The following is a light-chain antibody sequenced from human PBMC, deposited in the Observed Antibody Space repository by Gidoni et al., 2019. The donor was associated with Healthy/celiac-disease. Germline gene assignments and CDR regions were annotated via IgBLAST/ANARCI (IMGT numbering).Light chain of an antibody. Sequence: IVLTQSTATLSLSPGERATLSCRASQSVSSYLAWYQQKPGQAPRLLIYDASSRATGIPARFSGSGSGTDFTPTISSLEPEDFAVYYCQQRSNXPSTFXQXTKVXXK. J-gene: IGKJ1*01. CDR3: QQRSNXPST. CDR1: QSVSSY. CDR2: DAS. V-gene: IGKV3-11*01.